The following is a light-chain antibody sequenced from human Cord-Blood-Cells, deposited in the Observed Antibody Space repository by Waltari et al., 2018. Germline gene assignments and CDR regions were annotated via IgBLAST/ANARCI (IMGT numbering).Light chain of an antibody. Sequence: QSALTQPASVSGSPGQSITISSPGTSSDVGSYNLFSWYQQHPGKAPKLMIYEGSKRPSGVSNRFSGSKSGNTASLTISGLQAEDEADYYCCSYAGSSTWVFGGGTKLTVL. CDR1: SSDVGSYNL. J-gene: IGLJ3*02. CDR3: CSYAGSSTWV. V-gene: IGLV2-23*01. CDR2: EGS.